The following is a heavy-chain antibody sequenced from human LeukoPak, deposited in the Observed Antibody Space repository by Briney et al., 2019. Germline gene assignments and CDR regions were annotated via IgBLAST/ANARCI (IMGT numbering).Heavy chain of an antibody. CDR3: ARDSYGDANFDS. Sequence: QPGGSLRLSCAASGFTVSSNYMSWVRQAPGKGLEWVSVIYSGGSTYYADSVKGRFTISRDISKNEVYLQMNSLRPEDTAVYYCARDSYGDANFDSWGQGTLVTVSS. V-gene: IGHV3-53*01. CDR2: IYSGGST. CDR1: GFTVSSNY. J-gene: IGHJ4*02. D-gene: IGHD4-17*01.